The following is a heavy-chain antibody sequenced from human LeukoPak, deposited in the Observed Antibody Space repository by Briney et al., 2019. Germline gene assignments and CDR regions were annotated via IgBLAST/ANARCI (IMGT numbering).Heavy chain of an antibody. J-gene: IGHJ3*02. CDR3: ARNGYDFWSGYYLAFDI. V-gene: IGHV4-59*08. D-gene: IGHD3-3*01. CDR2: IYYSGST. CDR1: GGSISSYY. Sequence: PSETLSLTCTVSGGSISSYYWSWIRQPPGKGLEWIGYIYYSGSTNYNPSLKSRVTISVDTSKNQFSLKLSSVTAADTAVYYCARNGYDFWSGYYLAFDIWGQGTMVTVSS.